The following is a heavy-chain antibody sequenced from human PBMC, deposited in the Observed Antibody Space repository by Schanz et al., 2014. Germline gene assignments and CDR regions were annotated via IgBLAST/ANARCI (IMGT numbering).Heavy chain of an antibody. D-gene: IGHD4-4*01. CDR3: ARRDNYLSAFDI. J-gene: IGHJ3*02. CDR2: IYYTGTT. Sequence: QLQLQESGPGLVKPSETLSLTCTVSGASISGSSDYWGWIRQSPGKGLEWIGNIYYTGTTYYNPSLKSRVSISVDTSKTQASLNLPSVTAADTAVFYCARRDNYLSAFDIWGQGTMVTVSS. CDR1: GASISGSSDY. V-gene: IGHV4-39*01.